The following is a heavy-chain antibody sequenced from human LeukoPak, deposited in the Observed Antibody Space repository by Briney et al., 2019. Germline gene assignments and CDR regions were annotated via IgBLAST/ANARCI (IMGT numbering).Heavy chain of an antibody. Sequence: GGSLRLSCAASGFSFTTYGMHWVRQAPGKGLEWVALIWYDGSNKYYADSVKGRFTISRDNSKNTLYLQMNSLRAEDTALYYCAKDLGSGYVRGGYFDYWGQGTLVTVSS. J-gene: IGHJ4*02. CDR1: GFSFTTYG. D-gene: IGHD5-12*01. V-gene: IGHV3-33*06. CDR2: IWYDGSNK. CDR3: AKDLGSGYVRGGYFDY.